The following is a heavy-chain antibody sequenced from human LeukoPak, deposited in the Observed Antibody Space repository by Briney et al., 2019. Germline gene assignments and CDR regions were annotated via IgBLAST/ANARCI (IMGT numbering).Heavy chain of an antibody. Sequence: GGSLRLSCEASTFTFAPGWMSWVRQAPGKGLEWVAMMKRDGGEKHYVDSVRGRFTISRDNAKNSLYLQMDSLRDEDTAVYYCASLDTAHPSGVHWGQGTLVTVSS. CDR2: MKRDGGEK. CDR1: TFTFAPGW. V-gene: IGHV3-7*01. CDR3: ASLDTAHPSGVH. D-gene: IGHD5-18*01. J-gene: IGHJ4*02.